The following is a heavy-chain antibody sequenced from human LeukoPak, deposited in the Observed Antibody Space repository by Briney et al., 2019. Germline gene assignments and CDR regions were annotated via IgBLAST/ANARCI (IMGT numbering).Heavy chain of an antibody. CDR1: GGSISSSSYS. J-gene: IGHJ4*02. V-gene: IGHV4-39*07. D-gene: IGHD3-16*01. CDR3: ARDTIGIGLRLGEYTDY. Sequence: SETLSLTCTVSGGSISSSSYSWGWIRQPPGKALEWIGSIYYSGSPYYNPSLKSRVTISVGTSKKQFSLKLSSVTAADTAVYYCARDTIGIGLRLGEYTDYWGQGILVTVSS. CDR2: IYYSGSP.